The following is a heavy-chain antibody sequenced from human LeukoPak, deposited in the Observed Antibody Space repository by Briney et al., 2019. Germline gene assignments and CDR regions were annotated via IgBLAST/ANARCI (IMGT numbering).Heavy chain of an antibody. D-gene: IGHD3-10*01. CDR3: ARGTVTMVDY. V-gene: IGHV3-66*01. Sequence: GGSLRLSCAASGFTFSSYSMNWVRQAPGRGLEWVSVIYSGGSTYYADSVKGRFTISRDNSKNTLFLQMSSLRAGDTAVYYCARGTVTMVDYWGQGTLVTVSS. CDR2: IYSGGST. J-gene: IGHJ4*02. CDR1: GFTFSSYS.